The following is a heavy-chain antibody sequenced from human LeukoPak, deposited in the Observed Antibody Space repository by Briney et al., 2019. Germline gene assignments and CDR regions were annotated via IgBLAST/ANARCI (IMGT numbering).Heavy chain of an antibody. CDR3: ARDSREQQMKT. V-gene: IGHV3-21*01. J-gene: IGHJ5*02. D-gene: IGHD6-13*01. CDR2: ISSSSSYI. CDR1: GLTFGDYG. Sequence: GGSLRLSCTASGLTFGDYGMNWVRQAPGKGLEWVSSISSSSSYIYYADSVKGRFTISRDNAKNSLYLQMNSLRAEDTAVYYCARDSREQQMKTWGQGTLVTVSS.